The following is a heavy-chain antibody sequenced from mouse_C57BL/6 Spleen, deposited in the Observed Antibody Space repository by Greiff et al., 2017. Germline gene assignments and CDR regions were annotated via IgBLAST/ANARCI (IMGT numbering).Heavy chain of an antibody. J-gene: IGHJ4*01. D-gene: IGHD2-2*01. CDR3: TRDGGVTTSAMDY. CDR2: ISSGGDYI. CDR1: GFTFSSYA. Sequence: EVKLVESGEGLVKPGGSLKLSCAASGFTFSSYAMSWVRQTPEKRLEWVAYISSGGDYIYYADTVKGRFTISRDNARNTLYLQMSSLKSEDTAMYYCTRDGGVTTSAMDYWGQGTSVTVSS. V-gene: IGHV5-9-1*02.